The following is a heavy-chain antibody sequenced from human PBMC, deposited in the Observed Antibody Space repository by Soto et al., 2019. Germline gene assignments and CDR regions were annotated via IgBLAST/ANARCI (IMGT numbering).Heavy chain of an antibody. CDR3: ARDLPSNGDGMDV. CDR2: INSDGSSA. CDR1: GFTFSSYW. J-gene: IGHJ6*02. D-gene: IGHD7-27*01. Sequence: LRLSCAASGFTFSSYWMHWVRQAPGKGLVWVSRINSDGSSATYADSVKGRFTVSRDNAKNTLYLQMNSLRAEDTAVYYCARDLPSNGDGMDVWGQGTTVTVSS. V-gene: IGHV3-74*01.